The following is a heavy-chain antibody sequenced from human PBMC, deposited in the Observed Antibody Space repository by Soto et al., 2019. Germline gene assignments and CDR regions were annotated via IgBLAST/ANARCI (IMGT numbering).Heavy chain of an antibody. Sequence: GASVKVSCKASGGTFSSYAISWVRQAPGQGLEWMGGIIPIFGTANYAQKFQGRVTITADESTSTAYMELSSLRSEDTAVYYCASSRYSSGYGNYYYGMDVWGQGTTVTVSS. V-gene: IGHV1-69*13. D-gene: IGHD3-22*01. CDR2: IIPIFGTA. J-gene: IGHJ6*02. CDR3: ASSRYSSGYGNYYYGMDV. CDR1: GGTFSSYA.